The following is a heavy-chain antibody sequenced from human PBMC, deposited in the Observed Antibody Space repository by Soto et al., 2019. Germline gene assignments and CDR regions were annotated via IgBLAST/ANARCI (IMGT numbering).Heavy chain of an antibody. CDR3: AKEKFRRVPSSMYGMDL. V-gene: IGHV3-30*18. CDR1: GFAFSAYA. CDR2: ISYDGNEK. D-gene: IGHD2-8*01. J-gene: IGHJ6*02. Sequence: GGSLRLSCAATGFAFSAYAMHWVRQAPGKGLEWVAAISYDGNEKYYADSLQGRFTISRDNSKNALFLQVNSLRGEDTEVYYCAKEKFRRVPSSMYGMDLWGQGTTVTVSS.